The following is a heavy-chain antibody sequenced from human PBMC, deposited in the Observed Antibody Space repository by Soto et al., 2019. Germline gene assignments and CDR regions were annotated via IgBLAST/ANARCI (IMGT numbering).Heavy chain of an antibody. V-gene: IGHV4-39*01. CDR2: IYYSGST. CDR3: ARHFTMVATYFAY. D-gene: IGHD5-12*01. Sequence: SETLSLTCTVSGGSISSSSYYWGWIRQPPGKGLEWIGSIYYSGSTYYNPSLKSRVTISVDTSKNQFSLKLSSVTAADTAVYYCARHFTMVATYFAYWGQGTLVTVSS. CDR1: GGSISSSSYY. J-gene: IGHJ4*02.